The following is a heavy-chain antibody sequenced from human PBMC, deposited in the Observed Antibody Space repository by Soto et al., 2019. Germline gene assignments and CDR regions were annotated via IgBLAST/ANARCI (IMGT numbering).Heavy chain of an antibody. V-gene: IGHV5-10-1*01. CDR1: GDSVSSYW. Sequence: GESEKISCKGSGDSVSSYWIRWVRQMTGKGLEWMGRIDPSDSYTNYSPSFQGHVTISADKSISTAYLQWSSLKASDTAMYYCARLQAAAGDNDLTFDYWGQGTLVTVSS. J-gene: IGHJ4*02. CDR2: IDPSDSYT. D-gene: IGHD6-13*01. CDR3: ARLQAAAGDNDLTFDY.